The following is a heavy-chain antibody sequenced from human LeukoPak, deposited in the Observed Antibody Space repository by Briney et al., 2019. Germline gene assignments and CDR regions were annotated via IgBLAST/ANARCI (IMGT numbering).Heavy chain of an antibody. CDR2: IYPGDSDT. D-gene: IGHD3-3*01. CDR3: ARHAGQRSSNHGPRLEWLFYYYMDV. J-gene: IGHJ6*03. CDR1: GYSFTSYW. Sequence: GESLKISRKGSGYSFTSYWIGWVRQMPGKGLEWMGIIYPGDSDTRYSPSFQGQVTISADKSISTAYLQWSSLKASDTAMYYCARHAGQRSSNHGPRLEWLFYYYMDVWGKGTTVTVSS. V-gene: IGHV5-51*01.